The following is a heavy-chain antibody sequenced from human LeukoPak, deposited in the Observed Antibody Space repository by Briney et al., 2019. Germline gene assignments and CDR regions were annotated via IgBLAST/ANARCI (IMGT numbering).Heavy chain of an antibody. J-gene: IGHJ5*02. CDR3: ARLLRYSSSWYGYNWFDP. CDR1: GGSLSGYY. D-gene: IGHD6-13*01. Sequence: SETLSLTCAVYGGSLSGYYWSWIRQPPGKGLEWIGEINHSGSTNYNPSLKSRVTISVDTSKNQFSLKLSSVTAADTAVYYCARLLRYSSSWYGYNWFDPWGQGTLVTVSS. CDR2: INHSGST. V-gene: IGHV4-34*01.